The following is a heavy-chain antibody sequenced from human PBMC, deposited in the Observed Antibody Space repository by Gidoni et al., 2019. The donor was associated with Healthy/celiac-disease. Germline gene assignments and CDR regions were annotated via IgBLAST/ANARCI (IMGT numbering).Heavy chain of an antibody. CDR2: LYYSGST. J-gene: IGHJ3*02. Sequence: QLQLQESGPGLVKPSETLSLPCTVSGGSISSSSYYWGWIRQPPGKGLEWIGSLYYSGSTYYNPSLKSRVTISVDTSKNQFSLKLGSVNAADTAVYYCARNEKSYSGSYLAAFDIWGQGTMLTVSS. CDR1: GGSISSSSYY. D-gene: IGHD1-26*01. V-gene: IGHV4-39*01. CDR3: ARNEKSYSGSYLAAFDI.